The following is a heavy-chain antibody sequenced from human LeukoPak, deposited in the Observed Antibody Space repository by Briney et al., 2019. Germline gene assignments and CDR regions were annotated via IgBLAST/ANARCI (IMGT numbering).Heavy chain of an antibody. D-gene: IGHD1-26*01. CDR3: ARRAVGGSYLRRVWFDP. J-gene: IGHJ5*02. Sequence: PSETLSLTCAVYGGSFSGYYWSWIRQPPGKGLEWIGEINHSGSTNYNPSLKSRVTISVDTSKNQFSLKLSSVTAADTAVYYCARRAVGGSYLRRVWFDPWGQGTLVTVSS. CDR1: GGSFSGYY. V-gene: IGHV4-34*01. CDR2: INHSGST.